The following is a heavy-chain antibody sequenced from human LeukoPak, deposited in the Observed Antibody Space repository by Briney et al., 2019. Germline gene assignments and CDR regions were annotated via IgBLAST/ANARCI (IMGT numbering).Heavy chain of an antibody. J-gene: IGHJ4*02. CDR1: GYSISSSYY. V-gene: IGHV4-38-2*02. CDR2: IYYSGST. Sequence: SETLSLTCTVSGYSISSSYYWGWIRQPPGKGLEWIGSIYYSGSTYYNPPLKSRVTISVDTSKNQFSLKLSSVTAADTAVYYCARANYDYVWGSYRYTRDWGQGTLVTVSS. D-gene: IGHD3-16*02. CDR3: ARANYDYVWGSYRYTRD.